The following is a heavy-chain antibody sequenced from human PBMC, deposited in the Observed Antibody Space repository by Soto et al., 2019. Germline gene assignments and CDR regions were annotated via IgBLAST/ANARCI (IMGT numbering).Heavy chain of an antibody. V-gene: IGHV3-23*01. CDR2: ISGSGGST. J-gene: IGHJ5*02. CDR3: ANQRYYDFWSGYYEDWFDP. Sequence: EVQLLESGGGLGQPGGSLRLSCAASGFTFSNYAMSWVRQAPGKGLEWVSAISGSGGSTSYADSVKGRFTISRDNSKNTLYLQMNSLRAEDTAIYYCANQRYYDFWSGYYEDWFDPWGQGTLVTVSS. CDR1: GFTFSNYA. D-gene: IGHD3-3*01.